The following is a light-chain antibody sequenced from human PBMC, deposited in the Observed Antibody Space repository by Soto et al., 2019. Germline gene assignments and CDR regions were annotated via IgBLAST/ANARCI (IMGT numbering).Light chain of an antibody. CDR3: QQLNSYPHT. V-gene: IGKV1-9*01. Sequence: DIQMTQSPSSLSASVGDRVTITCRASQGISSYLAWYQQKPGKAPKLLIYAASTLQSGVPSRFSGSGSGTDFTLTISSLQPEDFATYYCQQLNSYPHTFGQGTRLE. CDR1: QGISSY. J-gene: IGKJ5*01. CDR2: AAS.